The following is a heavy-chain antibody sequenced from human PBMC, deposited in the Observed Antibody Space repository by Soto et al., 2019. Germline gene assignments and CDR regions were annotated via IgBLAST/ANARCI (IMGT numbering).Heavy chain of an antibody. V-gene: IGHV3-7*04. CDR3: SRDYYGPGPD. CDR1: GLTLSRYW. Sequence: EVQLVESGGGLVQPGGSLRLSCVASGLTLSRYWMSWVRQAPGKGLEWVANIKEDGGKTYYVDSVKGRFTISRDNAKNSVYWQMNSLRVEDTAVYYCSRDYYGPGPDWGQGTLVIVSS. J-gene: IGHJ4*02. CDR2: IKEDGGKT. D-gene: IGHD3-22*01.